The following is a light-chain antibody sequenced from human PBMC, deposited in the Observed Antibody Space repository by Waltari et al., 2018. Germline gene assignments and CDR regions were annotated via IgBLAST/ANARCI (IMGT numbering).Light chain of an antibody. J-gene: IGKJ1*01. CDR2: KAS. Sequence: DVPMTQSPSTLSAYVGDRVTITCRARQSLDTWLAWYQQKPGKAPKLLIYKASTLQSGVPSRFSGSGSGTEFTLTISSLQPDDSATYYCQQYYSYRAFGQGTKVEIK. CDR3: QQYYSYRA. CDR1: QSLDTW. V-gene: IGKV1-5*03.